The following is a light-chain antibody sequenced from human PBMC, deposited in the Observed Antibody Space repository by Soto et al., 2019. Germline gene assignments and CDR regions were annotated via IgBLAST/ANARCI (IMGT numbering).Light chain of an antibody. J-gene: IGKJ1*01. CDR1: QDIRTW. CDR2: VVS. CDR3: LHTDSFPWT. V-gene: IGKV1-12*01. Sequence: IHISHSPSSVSSSVVYIVTMTCLASQDIRTWLAWYQQKPGNAPKLLIYVVSSLQSGVPSRFSGSGSGTYFTLTISNLQPEDFATYYCLHTDSFPWTFGQGTKVDIK.